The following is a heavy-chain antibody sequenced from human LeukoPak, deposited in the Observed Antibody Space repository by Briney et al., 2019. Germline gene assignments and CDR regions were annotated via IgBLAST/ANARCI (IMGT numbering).Heavy chain of an antibody. D-gene: IGHD5-18*01. J-gene: IGHJ6*03. CDR3: ARVKRGYSYGPLEYYYFYMDV. CDR2: IYYSGST. CDR1: GGSISSYY. Sequence: SETLSLTCTVSGGSISSYYWSWIRQPPGKGLEWIGYIYYSGSTNYNPSLKSRVTISVDTSKNQFPLKLSSVTAADTAVYYCARVKRGYSYGPLEYYYFYMDVWGKGTTVTISS. V-gene: IGHV4-59*01.